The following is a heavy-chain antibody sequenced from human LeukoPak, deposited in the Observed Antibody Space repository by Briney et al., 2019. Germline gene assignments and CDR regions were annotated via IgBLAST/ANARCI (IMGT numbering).Heavy chain of an antibody. CDR3: ARGCAWQQLVLPFDY. J-gene: IGHJ4*02. D-gene: IGHD6-13*01. V-gene: IGHV1-2*02. CDR1: GYTFTGYY. Sequence: ASVKVSCKASGYTFTGYYMHWVRQAPGQGLEWMGWINPNSGGTNYAQKFQGRVTMTRDTSISTAYMELSRLRSDDTAVYYCARGCAWQQLVLPFDYWGQGTLVTVSS. CDR2: INPNSGGT.